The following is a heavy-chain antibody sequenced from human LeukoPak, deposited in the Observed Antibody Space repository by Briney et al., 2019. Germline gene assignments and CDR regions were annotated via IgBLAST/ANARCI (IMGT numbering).Heavy chain of an antibody. Sequence: SETLSLTCAVYGGSFCVYYWSWIRDPPGKGLEWIGEINNSESTNYNPSVKSRVTKSVDTSKNQFSLQLNFVTAADTAVYYCARHSDGRDAVAGTYYSHGMDVWGQGTTVTVSS. V-gene: IGHV4-34*01. CDR2: INNSEST. J-gene: IGHJ6*02. CDR1: GGSFCVYY. D-gene: IGHD6-13*01. CDR3: ARHSDGRDAVAGTYYSHGMDV.